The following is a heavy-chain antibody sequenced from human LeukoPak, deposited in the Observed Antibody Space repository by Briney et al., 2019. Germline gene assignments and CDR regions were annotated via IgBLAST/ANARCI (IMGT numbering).Heavy chain of an antibody. CDR1: GFTFSSYW. D-gene: IGHD2-2*02. CDR3: AKEGCSSSSCYINY. CDR2: IKQDGSEK. J-gene: IGHJ4*02. V-gene: IGHV3-7*03. Sequence: GGSLRLSCAASGFTFSSYWMSWVRQAPGKGLEWVANIKQDGSEKYYVDSVKGRFTISRDNSKNTLYLQMDSLRAEDTAVYHCAKEGCSSSSCYINYWGQGSLVTVSS.